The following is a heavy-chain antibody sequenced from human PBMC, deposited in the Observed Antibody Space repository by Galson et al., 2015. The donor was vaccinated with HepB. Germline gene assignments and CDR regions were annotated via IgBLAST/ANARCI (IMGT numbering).Heavy chain of an antibody. D-gene: IGHD6-13*01. Sequence: TLSLTCTVSGGSISSGSYYWSWIRQPAGKGLEWIGRIYTSGSTNYNPSLKSRVTISVDTSKNQLSLKLSSVTAADTAVYYCARGIKTPYSSSWYKGRSNWFDPWGQGTLVTVSS. CDR1: GGSISSGSYY. V-gene: IGHV4-61*02. CDR3: ARGIKTPYSSSWYKGRSNWFDP. CDR2: IYTSGST. J-gene: IGHJ5*02.